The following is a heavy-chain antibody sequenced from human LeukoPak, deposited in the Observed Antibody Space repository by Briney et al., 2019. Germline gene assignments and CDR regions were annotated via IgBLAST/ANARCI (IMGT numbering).Heavy chain of an antibody. V-gene: IGHV3-21*01. J-gene: IGHJ4*02. CDR2: ISSSSRYI. D-gene: IGHD4-17*01. CDR3: AREDYGDYYFDY. CDR1: GFIFNNYN. Sequence: GGSLRLSCAASGFIFNNYNMNWVRQAPGKGLEWVSSISSSSRYIYYADSVKGRFTISRDNAKNSLYLQMNSLRAEDTAVYYCAREDYGDYYFDYWGQGTLVTVSS.